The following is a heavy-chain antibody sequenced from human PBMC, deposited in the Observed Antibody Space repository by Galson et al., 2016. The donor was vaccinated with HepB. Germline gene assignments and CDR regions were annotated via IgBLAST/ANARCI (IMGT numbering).Heavy chain of an antibody. CDR3: ARAPNGYVNFDF. V-gene: IGHV4-31*03. J-gene: IGHJ4*02. D-gene: IGHD5-12*01. CDR1: GGSISSGGYY. CDR2: IYYSGST. Sequence: TLSLTCTVSGGSISSGGYYWSWIRQHPGKGLEWVGSIYYSGSTYYNPYLKSRVTLSVDTSKNQFSLQLSSVTAADTAMYYCARAPNGYVNFDFWGQGTLVTVSS.